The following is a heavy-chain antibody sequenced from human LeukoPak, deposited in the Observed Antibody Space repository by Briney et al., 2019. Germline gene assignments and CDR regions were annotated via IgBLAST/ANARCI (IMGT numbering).Heavy chain of an antibody. V-gene: IGHV1-2*02. Sequence: GALVTVSCKASGYTFTGYYMHWVRQAPGQGLEWMGWINPNSGGTNYAQKFQGRVTMTRDTSISTAYMELSRLRSDDTAVYYCARGDIVVVPAGPGTFDYWGQGTLVTVSS. CDR1: GYTFTGYY. CDR2: INPNSGGT. CDR3: ARGDIVVVPAGPGTFDY. D-gene: IGHD2-2*01. J-gene: IGHJ4*02.